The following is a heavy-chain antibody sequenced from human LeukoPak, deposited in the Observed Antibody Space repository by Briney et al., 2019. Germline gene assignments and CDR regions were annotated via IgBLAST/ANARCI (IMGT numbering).Heavy chain of an antibody. CDR3: ARDSGITGTTGAIDY. J-gene: IGHJ4*02. CDR1: GYTFTDYY. D-gene: IGHD1-20*01. V-gene: IGHV1-2*06. Sequence: ASVKVSCKASGYTFTDYYMHWVRQAPGQGLEWMGRINANSGDTNYAQQFQGRVTMTRDTSITTAYMELSRLRSDDTAVYYCARDSGITGTTGAIDYWGQGTLVTVSS. CDR2: INANSGDT.